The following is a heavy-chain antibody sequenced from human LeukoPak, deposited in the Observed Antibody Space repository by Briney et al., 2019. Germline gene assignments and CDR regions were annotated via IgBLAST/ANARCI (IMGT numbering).Heavy chain of an antibody. CDR3: AREGTGYSSSWHFDY. D-gene: IGHD6-13*01. CDR1: GGSISSYY. J-gene: IGHJ4*02. Sequence: KPSETLSLTCTVSGGSISSYYWSWIRQPAGKGLKWIGRIYTSGSTNYNPSLKSRVTMSVDTSKNQFSLKLSSVTAADTAVYYCAREGTGYSSSWHFDYWGQGNPVTVSS. V-gene: IGHV4-4*07. CDR2: IYTSGST.